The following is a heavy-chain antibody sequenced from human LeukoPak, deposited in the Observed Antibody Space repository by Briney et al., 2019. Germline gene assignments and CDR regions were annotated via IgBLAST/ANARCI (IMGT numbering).Heavy chain of an antibody. CDR3: AKGGYDYVWGSFPDY. CDR1: GFTFGGYT. J-gene: IGHJ4*02. Sequence: PGGSLRLSCAASGFTFGGYTMHWVRQRPGKGLEWVSLISWDGGSTYYADPVKGRFTISRDNSKNSLYLQMNSLRKADTAFYYCAKGGYDYVWGSFPDYWGRGTLVTVSS. D-gene: IGHD3-16*01. V-gene: IGHV3-43*01. CDR2: ISWDGGST.